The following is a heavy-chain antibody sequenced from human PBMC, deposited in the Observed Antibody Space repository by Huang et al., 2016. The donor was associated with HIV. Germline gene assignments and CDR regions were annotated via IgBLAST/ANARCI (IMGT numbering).Heavy chain of an antibody. V-gene: IGHV3-15*05. CDR3: TWDNKGVDDY. Sequence: DVELVQFGGGSAKAGGSRRLSCMGSGFTFDDAWIGGVRQAPGKRLEWIRRIKGGQSGGTRDDRDSVGSRLTISRDDSRQTSFLELQILEEEDTGRYYCTWDNKGVDDYWGQGSLVVVSS. CDR2: IKGGQSGGTR. D-gene: IGHD2-8*01. CDR1: GFTFDDAW. J-gene: IGHJ4*01.